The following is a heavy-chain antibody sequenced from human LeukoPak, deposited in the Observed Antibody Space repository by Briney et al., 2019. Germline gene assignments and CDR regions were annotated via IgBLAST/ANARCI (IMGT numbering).Heavy chain of an antibody. D-gene: IGHD2-2*01. CDR1: GGSISSISYY. Sequence: PSETLSLTCTISGGSISSISYYWGWIRQPPGKGLEWIGSIYYTGSTYYNPSLKSRVTVSVDTSKNQFSLKLSSVTAADTAVYYCARHVTSSNLPVRYYYGLDVWGQGTTVTVSS. CDR2: IYYTGST. V-gene: IGHV4-39*01. J-gene: IGHJ6*02. CDR3: ARHVTSSNLPVRYYYGLDV.